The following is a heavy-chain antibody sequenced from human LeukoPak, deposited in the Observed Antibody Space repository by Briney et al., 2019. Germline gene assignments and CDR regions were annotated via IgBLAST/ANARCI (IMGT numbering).Heavy chain of an antibody. CDR1: GFTFDTYW. Sequence: GGSLRLSCAASGFTFDTYWMSWVRQAPGKGLEWVATIRRDGFEKFYVVSVKGRFTISRDNAENSLSLQMNSLRAEDTAVYYCARAAPFDCSGASCSLFDYWGQGTLVTVSS. J-gene: IGHJ4*02. D-gene: IGHD2-15*01. CDR3: ARAAPFDCSGASCSLFDY. V-gene: IGHV3-7*01. CDR2: IRRDGFEK.